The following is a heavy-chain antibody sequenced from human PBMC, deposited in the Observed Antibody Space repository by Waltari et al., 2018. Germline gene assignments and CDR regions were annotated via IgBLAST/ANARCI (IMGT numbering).Heavy chain of an antibody. V-gene: IGHV1-69*15. J-gene: IGHJ4*02. D-gene: IGHD2-8*01. Sequence: QVQLVQSGAEVKKPGSSVKVSCKASGGTFSSYAISWVRQAPGQVLEWMGRIIPIFGTANYAQKCQSRVTITADESTSAAYMELRRLRSEGTAVYYCARDLTEMGFDYWGQGTLVTVSS. CDR2: IIPIFGTA. CDR1: GGTFSSYA. CDR3: ARDLTEMGFDY.